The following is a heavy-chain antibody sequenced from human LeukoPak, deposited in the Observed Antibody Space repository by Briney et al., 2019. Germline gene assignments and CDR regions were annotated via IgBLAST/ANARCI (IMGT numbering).Heavy chain of an antibody. CDR2: ISSSNNYI. J-gene: IGHJ4*02. CDR3: ARRSPNYYFDY. Sequence: RGSLRLSCAASGFTFSNYNMNWVRQAPGKGLEWVSSISSSNNYIYYADSVKGRFTISRDNAKNSLYLQMNSLRAEDTAVYYCARRSPNYYFDYWGQGTPVTVSS. V-gene: IGHV3-21*01. CDR1: GFTFSNYN.